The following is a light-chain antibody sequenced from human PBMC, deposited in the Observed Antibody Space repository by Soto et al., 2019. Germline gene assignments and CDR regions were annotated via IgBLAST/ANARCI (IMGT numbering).Light chain of an antibody. J-gene: IGKJ1*01. CDR2: KAS. CDR1: QSISSY. V-gene: IGKV1-5*03. Sequence: DIQMTQSPSSLSASVGDRVTITCRASQSISSYLNWYQQKPGKAPKLLISKASSLESGVPSRFSGSGSGTEFTLTISSLQPDDFATYYCQQYNSFWTFGQGTKV. CDR3: QQYNSFWT.